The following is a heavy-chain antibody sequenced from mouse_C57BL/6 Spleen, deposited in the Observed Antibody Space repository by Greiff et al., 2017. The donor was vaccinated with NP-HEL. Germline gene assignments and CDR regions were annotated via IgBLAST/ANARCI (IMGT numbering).Heavy chain of an antibody. CDR2: INPNNGGT. Sequence: EVQLQQSGPELVKPGASVKISCKASGYTFTDYYMNWVKQSHGKSLEWIGDINPNNGGTSYNQKFKGKATLTVDKSSSTAYMELHSLTSEDSAVYYCAQNWDLDYWGQGTTLTVSS. D-gene: IGHD4-1*01. J-gene: IGHJ2*01. CDR1: GYTFTDYY. V-gene: IGHV1-26*01. CDR3: AQNWDLDY.